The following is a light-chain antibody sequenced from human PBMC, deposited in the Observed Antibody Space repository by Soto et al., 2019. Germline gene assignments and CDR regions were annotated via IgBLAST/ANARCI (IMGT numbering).Light chain of an antibody. CDR2: AAS. J-gene: IGKJ3*01. V-gene: IGKV1-39*01. CDR3: QHSYTSPFT. Sequence: DIQMTQSPSSLSASVGDKITITCRASQSISRYLNWYQQKPGKPPNLLIYAASNLQSGVPSRFSGIGFGTDFTLTISSRQPEDFATYHCQHSYTSPFTFGPGTKVDIK. CDR1: QSISRY.